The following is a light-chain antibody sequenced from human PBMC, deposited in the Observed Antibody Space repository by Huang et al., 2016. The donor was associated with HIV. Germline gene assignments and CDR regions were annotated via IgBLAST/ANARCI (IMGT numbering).Light chain of an antibody. CDR3: QQYGSSPNT. CDR1: QSVSSSY. CDR2: GAS. J-gene: IGKJ4*01. Sequence: EIVLTQSPGTLSLSPGERATLSCRASQSVSSSYLAWYQQKPGQAPRLLIYGASSRATGIPDRFSGSGSGTDFTLTISGLEPEDFAVYYCQQYGSSPNTFGGGTKVEIK. V-gene: IGKV3-20*01.